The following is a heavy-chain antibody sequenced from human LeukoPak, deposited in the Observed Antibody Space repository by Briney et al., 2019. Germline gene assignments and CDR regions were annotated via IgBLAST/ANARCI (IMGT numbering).Heavy chain of an antibody. D-gene: IGHD3-10*01. Sequence: GGSLRLSCAASGFTFSNAWMSWVRQAPGKGLEWVGRIKSKTDGGTTDYAAPVKGRFTISRDDSKNTLYLQMNSLKTEDTAVYYCTTENRVRGVMFGWFRGRYYMDVWGKGTTVTISS. CDR3: TTENRVRGVMFGWFRGRYYMDV. CDR1: GFTFSNAW. V-gene: IGHV3-15*01. CDR2: IKSKTDGGTT. J-gene: IGHJ6*03.